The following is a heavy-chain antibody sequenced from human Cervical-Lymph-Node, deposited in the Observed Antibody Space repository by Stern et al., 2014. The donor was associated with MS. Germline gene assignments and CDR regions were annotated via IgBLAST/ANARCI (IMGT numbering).Heavy chain of an antibody. V-gene: IGHV1-69*01. CDR2: IIPIFGP. CDR3: VGPDFHL. J-gene: IGHJ5*02. Sequence: QVQLVQSGAEVKRPGSSVRVSCEVFGGTFSSTGINWVRQAPGRGLEWVGGIIPIFGPKYAPEFLGTVTISADESASTAYLDLRSLISADTAVFYCVGPDFHLWGQGTPVTVSS. D-gene: IGHD3/OR15-3a*01. CDR1: GGTFSSTG.